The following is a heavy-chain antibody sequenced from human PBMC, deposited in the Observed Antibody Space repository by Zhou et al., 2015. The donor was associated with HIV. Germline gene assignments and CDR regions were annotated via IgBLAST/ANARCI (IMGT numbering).Heavy chain of an antibody. CDR2: IIPIFGTA. Sequence: QVQLVQSGTEVKKPGSLVRVSCKASGGTFSGSEISWVRQAPGQGLEWMGGIIPIFGTANYAQKFQGRVTITADKSTSAAYMELSGLTSEDAALYFCARSSVNHDNAFDLWGQGTKVIVSS. J-gene: IGHJ3*01. D-gene: IGHD3-22*01. V-gene: IGHV1-69*06. CDR3: ARSSVNHDNAFDL. CDR1: GGTFSGSE.